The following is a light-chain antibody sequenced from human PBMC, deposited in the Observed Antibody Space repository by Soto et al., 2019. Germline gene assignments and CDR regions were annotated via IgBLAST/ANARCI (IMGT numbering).Light chain of an antibody. Sequence: EIVMTQSPATLSVSPGERAALSCRASQSLNSDLAWYQQKPGLAPRLLIYGASTRATGIPTRFSGSGSGTEFTLTISSLQSEDFAVYYCQQYKDWPLSFGGGTKVEIK. CDR2: GAS. J-gene: IGKJ4*01. CDR3: QQYKDWPLS. V-gene: IGKV3D-15*01. CDR1: QSLNSD.